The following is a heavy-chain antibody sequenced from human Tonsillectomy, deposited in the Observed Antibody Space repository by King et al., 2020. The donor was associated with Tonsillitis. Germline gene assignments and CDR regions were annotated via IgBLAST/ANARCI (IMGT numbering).Heavy chain of an antibody. CDR3: ARGDDSSGYYHTFDY. J-gene: IGHJ4*02. D-gene: IGHD3-22*01. Sequence: QLVQSGAEVKKPGASVKVSCKASGYSFAAYSIHWVRQAPGQGLEWMGRINPNSGGTNYAQKFQGRVTMTRDTSIATAYMKLSRLRSDDMAVYFCARGDDSSGYYHTFDYWGQGTLVTVSS. V-gene: IGHV1-2*06. CDR2: INPNSGGT. CDR1: GYSFAAYS.